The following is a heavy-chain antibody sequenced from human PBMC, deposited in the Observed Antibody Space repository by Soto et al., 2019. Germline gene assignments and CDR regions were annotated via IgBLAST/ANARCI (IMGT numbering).Heavy chain of an antibody. CDR2: INPYNGNT. CDR1: GYTFPSYG. V-gene: IGHV1-18*04. Sequence: QVQLVQSGAEVKKPGASVKVSCKASGYTFPSYGINWVRQAPGQGLEWMGWINPYNGNTNYAQHLQGRVTMTIDTSTSTVYMELRSLRSDDTAVYYCARVFYYDSSGDYPDYWGQGTLVTVSS. J-gene: IGHJ4*02. CDR3: ARVFYYDSSGDYPDY. D-gene: IGHD3-22*01.